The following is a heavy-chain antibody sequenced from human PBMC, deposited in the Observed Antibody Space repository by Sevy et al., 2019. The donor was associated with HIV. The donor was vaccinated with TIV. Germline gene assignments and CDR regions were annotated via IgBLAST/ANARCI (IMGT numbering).Heavy chain of an antibody. D-gene: IGHD5-12*01. Sequence: GGSLRLSCAASGFSLSDYAIHWARQGPVKGLEWLIVISFDGGNKYYADSVKGRFTISRENSKNTVSLQMNSLRPDDTALYYCARGPYNSGLRLDFWGRGILVTVSS. V-gene: IGHV3-30-3*01. CDR3: ARGPYNSGLRLDF. J-gene: IGHJ4*02. CDR1: GFSLSDYA. CDR2: ISFDGGNK.